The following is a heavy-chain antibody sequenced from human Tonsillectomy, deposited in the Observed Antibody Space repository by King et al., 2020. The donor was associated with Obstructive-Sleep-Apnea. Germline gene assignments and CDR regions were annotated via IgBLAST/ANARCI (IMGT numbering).Heavy chain of an antibody. D-gene: IGHD1-26*01. V-gene: IGHV3-7*03. CDR2: IKQDGSEK. CDR1: GFTFSSYW. CDR3: ARFEWELLEYFDY. J-gene: IGHJ4*02. Sequence: KLVQSGGGLVQPGGSLRLSCAASGFTFSSYWMSWVRQAPGKGLEWVANIKQDGSEKYYVDSVKGRFTISRDNAKNSLYLQMNSLRAEDTAVYYCARFEWELLEYFDYWGQGTLVTVSS.